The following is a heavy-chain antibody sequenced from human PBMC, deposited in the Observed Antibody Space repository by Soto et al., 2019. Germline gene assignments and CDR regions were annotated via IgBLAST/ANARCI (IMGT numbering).Heavy chain of an antibody. CDR3: AKRRPYGSGSYHPFDY. CDR2: ISYDGSNK. J-gene: IGHJ4*02. CDR1: GFTFSNYG. V-gene: IGHV3-30*18. D-gene: IGHD3-10*01. Sequence: QVQLVESGGGVVQPGRSLKLSCAASGFTFSNYGIHWVRQAPGKGLEWVALISYDGSNKDYADSVKGRFTISRNNXKXXLYLPMNSLRVDDTGVYYCAKRRPYGSGSYHPFDYWGEGTLVTVSS.